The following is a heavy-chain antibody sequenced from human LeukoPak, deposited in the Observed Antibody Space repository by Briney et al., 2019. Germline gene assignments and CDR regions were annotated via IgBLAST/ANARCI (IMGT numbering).Heavy chain of an antibody. Sequence: GGSLRLSCAASGFTFSNYSMSWVRQAPGKGLEWVSSISSGSRYIYNADSVKGRFTISRDNAKNSLYLQMNSLRAEDTAVYYCARDERVRGTLYYYYYYGMDVWGQGTTVTVSS. J-gene: IGHJ6*02. CDR3: ARDERVRGTLYYYYYYGMDV. V-gene: IGHV3-21*01. CDR1: GFTFSNYS. D-gene: IGHD3-10*01. CDR2: ISSGSRYI.